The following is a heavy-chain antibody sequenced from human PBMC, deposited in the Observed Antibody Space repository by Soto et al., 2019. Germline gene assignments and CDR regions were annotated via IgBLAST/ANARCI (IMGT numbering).Heavy chain of an antibody. CDR1: GGTFSSYA. CDR3: AMAYYYDSSGYYGVSDY. Sequence: SVKVSCKASGGTFSSYAISWVRQAPGQGLEWMGGIIPIFGTANYAQKFQGRVTITADESTSTAYMELSSLRSEDTAVYYCAMAYYYDSSGYYGVSDYWGQGTLVTVSS. V-gene: IGHV1-69*13. D-gene: IGHD3-22*01. CDR2: IIPIFGTA. J-gene: IGHJ4*02.